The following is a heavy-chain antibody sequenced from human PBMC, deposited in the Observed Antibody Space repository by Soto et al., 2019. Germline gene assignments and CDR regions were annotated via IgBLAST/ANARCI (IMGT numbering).Heavy chain of an antibody. V-gene: IGHV3-11*05. CDR1: GFTFSDYY. CDR3: VRDRLDYGMDV. D-gene: IGHD3-9*01. J-gene: IGHJ6*02. Sequence: GGSLRLSCAASGFTFSDYYMSWIRQAPGKGLEWVSYISSSSSYTNYAETVKGRFTISRDNAKNSLYLQMNSLRAEDTAVYYCVRDRLDYGMDVWGQGTAVTVSS. CDR2: ISSSSSYT.